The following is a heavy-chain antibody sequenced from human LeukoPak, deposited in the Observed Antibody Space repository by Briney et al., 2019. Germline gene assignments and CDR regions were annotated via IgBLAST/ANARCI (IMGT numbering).Heavy chain of an antibody. D-gene: IGHD3-10*01. Sequence: PGGSLRLSCAASGFTFSSYGMLWVRQAPGKGLEWVAFISYDGSNKEYADSAKGRFTISRDDSKNTLYVEMNSLRAEDTAVYYCAKDWYQYGSGRYEPTPPTHYWGQGILVTVSS. V-gene: IGHV3-30*18. CDR1: GFTFSSYG. J-gene: IGHJ4*02. CDR3: AKDWYQYGSGRYEPTPPTHY. CDR2: ISYDGSNK.